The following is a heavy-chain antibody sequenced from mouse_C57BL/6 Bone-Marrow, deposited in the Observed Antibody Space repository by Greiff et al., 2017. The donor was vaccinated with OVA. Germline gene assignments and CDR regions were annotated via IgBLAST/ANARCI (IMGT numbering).Heavy chain of an antibody. Sequence: QLQQSGPELVKPGASVKMSCKASGYTFTDYNMQWVKQSHGKSLEWIGYINPNNGGTSYNQKFKGKATLTVNKASSTAYMELRSLTSEDSAVYYCARAATVVADYWGQGTTLTVSS. V-gene: IGHV1-22*01. CDR2: INPNNGGT. D-gene: IGHD1-1*01. J-gene: IGHJ2*01. CDR1: GYTFTDYN. CDR3: ARAATVVADY.